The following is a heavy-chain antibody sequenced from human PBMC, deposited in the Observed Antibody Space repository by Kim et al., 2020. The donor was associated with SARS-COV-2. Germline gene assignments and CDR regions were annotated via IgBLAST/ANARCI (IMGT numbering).Heavy chain of an antibody. V-gene: IGHV1-2*02. J-gene: IGHJ4*02. Sequence: AQKCQGRVTMTRDTSISTAYMELSRLRSDDTAVYYCARVPLLRFLEWYDYWGQGTLVTVSS. D-gene: IGHD3-3*01. CDR3: ARVPLLRFLEWYDY.